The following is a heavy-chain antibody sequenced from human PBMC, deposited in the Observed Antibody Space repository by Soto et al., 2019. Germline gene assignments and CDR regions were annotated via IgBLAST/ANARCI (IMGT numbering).Heavy chain of an antibody. CDR3: ARGQKLFQDGRFDY. D-gene: IGHD1-1*01. V-gene: IGHV1-18*01. CDR2: ISAYNGNT. J-gene: IGHJ4*02. CDR1: GYTFTSYG. Sequence: ASVKVSCKASGYTFTSYGITWVRQAPGQGLEWMGWISAYNGNTNYAQRLQGRVTMTTDTSTTTAYMELRSLRSDDTAVYYCARGQKLFQDGRFDYWGQGTLVTVSS.